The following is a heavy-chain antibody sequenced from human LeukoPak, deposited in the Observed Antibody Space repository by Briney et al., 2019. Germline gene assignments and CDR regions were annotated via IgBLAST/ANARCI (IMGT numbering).Heavy chain of an antibody. V-gene: IGHV4-4*02. CDR1: GGSISSGNW. J-gene: IGHJ6*02. CDR2: IYHSGNT. D-gene: IGHD3-9*01. CDR3: ASTGYYNYYYGMDV. Sequence: SGTLSLTCAVSGGSISSGNWWSWVRQPPGKGLEWIGEIYHSGNTNYNPSLKSRVTISVDKSKNQFSLKLNSVTAADTAVFYCASTGYYNYYYGMDVWGQGTTVTVSS.